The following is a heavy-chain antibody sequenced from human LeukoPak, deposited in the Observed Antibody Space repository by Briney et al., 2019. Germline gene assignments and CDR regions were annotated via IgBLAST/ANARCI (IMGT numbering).Heavy chain of an antibody. D-gene: IGHD3-22*01. Sequence: GGSLRLSCAASGFTFSSYAMNWVRQAPGKGLEWVSSISGGAGSASYADSVKGRFTISRDNSKNSLYLQMNSLRTEDTALYHCARGYYYGSSGYYLSDAFDIWGQGTMVTVSS. CDR2: ISGGAGSA. CDR1: GFTFSSYA. CDR3: ARGYYYGSSGYYLSDAFDI. V-gene: IGHV3-43*02. J-gene: IGHJ3*02.